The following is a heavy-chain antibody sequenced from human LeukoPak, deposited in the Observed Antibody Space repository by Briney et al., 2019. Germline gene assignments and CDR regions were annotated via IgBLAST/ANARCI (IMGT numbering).Heavy chain of an antibody. D-gene: IGHD1-26*01. CDR2: IYYSGST. V-gene: IGHV4-61*01. Sequence: PSETLSLTCTVSGVSVSSASYYWSWIRQPPGKGLEYIGYIYYSGSTNYNPSLKSRVTISVDTSKSQFSLKLRSVTAADTAVYYCARGDGRGTYCVDYWGQGTLVTVSS. J-gene: IGHJ4*02. CDR3: ARGDGRGTYCVDY. CDR1: GVSVSSASYY.